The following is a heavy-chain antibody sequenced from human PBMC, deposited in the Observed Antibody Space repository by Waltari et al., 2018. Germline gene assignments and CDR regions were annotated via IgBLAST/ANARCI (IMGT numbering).Heavy chain of an antibody. V-gene: IGHV4-38-2*01. D-gene: IGHD3-10*01. J-gene: IGHJ4*02. CDR1: GYSISSGYY. Sequence: QVQLQESGPGLVKPSETLSLTCAVSGYSISSGYYWGWIRQPPGKGLEWIGSIYHSGGTYYNPLLSSGVTIAVDTSKNQSSLQLSAVAAADTAVYYWARLGDYYGSPAHNYWGQGTLVTVSS. CDR3: ARLGDYYGSPAHNY. CDR2: IYHSGGT.